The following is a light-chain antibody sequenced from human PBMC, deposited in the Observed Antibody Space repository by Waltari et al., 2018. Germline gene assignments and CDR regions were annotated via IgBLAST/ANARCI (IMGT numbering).Light chain of an antibody. CDR3: SSYTTRGTWV. V-gene: IGLV2-14*03. CDR1: FSDVGAYDY. Sequence: QSALTQPASVSGSPGQSITFSCPGAFSDVGAYDYVSWSQQLPGRAPQLLIYDFSPRPAGVSDRLSGSKSGNTASLTISGLQPEDEADYYCSSYTTRGTWVFGGGTKLTVL. CDR2: DFS. J-gene: IGLJ3*02.